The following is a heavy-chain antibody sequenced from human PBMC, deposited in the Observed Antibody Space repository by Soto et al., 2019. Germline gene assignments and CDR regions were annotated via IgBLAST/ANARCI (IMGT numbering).Heavy chain of an antibody. CDR1: GFTFSSYA. Sequence: EVHLLESGGGLVQPGGSLRLSCTASGFTFSSYAMTWVRQAPGRGLEGVSGITASGGRTYYADSVKGRFTISRDNSKITIHLKMNSLRAEATVVYYCAKDTGYGDYLRWFDSWGQGTLVTVSS. D-gene: IGHD4-17*01. V-gene: IGHV3-23*01. CDR3: AKDTGYGDYLRWFDS. CDR2: ITASGGRT. J-gene: IGHJ5*01.